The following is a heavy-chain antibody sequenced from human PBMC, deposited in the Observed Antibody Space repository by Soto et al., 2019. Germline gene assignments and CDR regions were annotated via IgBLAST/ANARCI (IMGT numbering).Heavy chain of an antibody. CDR1: GGRVSSSSVT. D-gene: IGHD3-10*01. V-gene: IGHV6-1*01. CDR2: TYYRSKWYN. CDR3: ASMGYHYGSGSYPLDY. J-gene: IGHJ4*02. Sequence: QTLSLTCAISGGRVSSSSVTWNWIRQSPSRGLEWLGRTYYRSKWYNDYAESVKSRITINPDTSKNQFSLNLRSVTAADTAVYYCASMGYHYGSGSYPLDYWGQGTLVTVSS.